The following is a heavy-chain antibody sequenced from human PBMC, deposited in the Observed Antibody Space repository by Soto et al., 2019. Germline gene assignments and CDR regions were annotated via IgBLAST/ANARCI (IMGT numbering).Heavy chain of an antibody. CDR3: AKVSGYYLPDY. Sequence: GASVKVSSKASGYTFTNYAMHWARQAPGQRLEWMGWINAGNGNTKYSQKFQGRVTITRDTSASTAYMELSSLRSEDTAVYYCAKVSGYYLPDYWGQGTLVTVSS. J-gene: IGHJ4*02. V-gene: IGHV1-3*01. D-gene: IGHD5-12*01. CDR1: GYTFTNYA. CDR2: INAGNGNT.